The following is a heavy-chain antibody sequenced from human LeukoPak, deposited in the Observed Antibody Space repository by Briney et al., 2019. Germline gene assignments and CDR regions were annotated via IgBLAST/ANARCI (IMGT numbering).Heavy chain of an antibody. Sequence: SETLSFTCTVSGGSISIYYWSWIRQPPGKGLEWIGYIYDSGSTNYNPSLTGRVTISVDTSKNQFSLRLTSVTAAATPVYYCARLRGYYGSGSYFPLLFDYWGQGTLVTVSS. J-gene: IGHJ4*02. CDR2: IYDSGST. V-gene: IGHV4-59*01. CDR3: ARLRGYYGSGSYFPLLFDY. CDR1: GGSISIYY. D-gene: IGHD3-10*01.